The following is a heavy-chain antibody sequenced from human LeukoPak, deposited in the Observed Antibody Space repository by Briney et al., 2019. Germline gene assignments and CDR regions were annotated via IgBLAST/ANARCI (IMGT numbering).Heavy chain of an antibody. Sequence: GGSLRLSCAASGFTFSSYWMSWVRQAPGRGPEWVANMNQDGSQKYYVDSVKDRFTISRDNAKNSLYLQMNSLRDEDTAVYYCASGSLARGGSDYWGQGTLVTVSS. D-gene: IGHD2-2*03. V-gene: IGHV3-7*01. CDR1: GFTFSSYW. CDR3: ASGSLARGGSDY. J-gene: IGHJ4*02. CDR2: MNQDGSQK.